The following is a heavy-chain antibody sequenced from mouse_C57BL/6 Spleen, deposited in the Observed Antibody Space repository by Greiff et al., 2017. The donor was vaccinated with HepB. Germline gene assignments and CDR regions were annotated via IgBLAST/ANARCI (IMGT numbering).Heavy chain of an antibody. CDR2: ISDGGSYT. CDR1: GFTFSSYA. V-gene: IGHV5-4*01. D-gene: IGHD1-1*01. Sequence: EVNLVESGGGLVKPGGSLKLSCAASGFTFSSYAMSWVRQTPEKRLEWVATISDGGSYTYYPDNVKGRFTISRDNAKNNLYLQMSHLKSEDTAMYYCARDSYYGSSYGFDYWGQGTTLTVSS. CDR3: ARDSYYGSSYGFDY. J-gene: IGHJ2*01.